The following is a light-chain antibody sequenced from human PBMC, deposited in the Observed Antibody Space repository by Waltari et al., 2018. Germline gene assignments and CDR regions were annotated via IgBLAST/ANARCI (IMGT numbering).Light chain of an antibody. Sequence: DIQMTQSPSTLSASLGDRATLTCRASQSVHTWLAWYHQKPGKAPKLLISNASALQNGVAARFSGSGSGTEFTLTISNLQPEDSSTYYCQQYGAFPVTFGHGTKVEIK. CDR1: QSVHTW. J-gene: IGKJ1*01. V-gene: IGKV1-5*01. CDR3: QQYGAFPVT. CDR2: NAS.